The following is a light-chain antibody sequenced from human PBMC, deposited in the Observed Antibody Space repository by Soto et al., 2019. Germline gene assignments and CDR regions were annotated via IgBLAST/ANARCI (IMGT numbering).Light chain of an antibody. J-gene: IGKJ1*01. V-gene: IGKV1-27*01. Sequence: DIQMTQSPSSLSASVGDRVTITCRASQGISNYLAWYQQQPGKVPKLLIYVASTLQSGVPSRFSGSGSGTDFTLTIRSLQPEDVATSYCQKYNSAPWTFGQGTKVEIK. CDR3: QKYNSAPWT. CDR2: VAS. CDR1: QGISNY.